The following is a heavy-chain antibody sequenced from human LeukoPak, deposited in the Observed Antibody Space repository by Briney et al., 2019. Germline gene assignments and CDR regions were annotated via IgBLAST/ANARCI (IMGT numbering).Heavy chain of an antibody. J-gene: IGHJ6*02. CDR3: ARGPGYSGYETPTDYYYYGMDV. CDR2: MNPNSGNT. D-gene: IGHD5-12*01. V-gene: IGHV1-8*01. CDR1: GYTFTSYD. Sequence: ASVKVSCKSSGYTFTSYDINWVRQATGQGLEWMGWMNPNSGNTGYVQKFQGRVTMTRNTSISTAYMELSSLRSEDTAVYYCARGPGYSGYETPTDYYYYGMDVWGQGTTVTVSS.